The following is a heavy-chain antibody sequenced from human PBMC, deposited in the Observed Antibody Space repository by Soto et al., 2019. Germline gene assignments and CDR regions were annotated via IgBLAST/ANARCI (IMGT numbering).Heavy chain of an antibody. Sequence: QVQLVESGGGVVQPGRSLRLSCAASGFTFSSYCMHWVRQAPGKGLEWVAVISYYGSNKYYADSVKGRFTISRDNSKNTLYLQMNSLRAEDTAVYYCAKGGTQLPLDYWGQGTLVTVSS. J-gene: IGHJ4*02. CDR2: ISYYGSNK. D-gene: IGHD5-12*01. CDR3: AKGGTQLPLDY. CDR1: GFTFSSYC. V-gene: IGHV3-30*18.